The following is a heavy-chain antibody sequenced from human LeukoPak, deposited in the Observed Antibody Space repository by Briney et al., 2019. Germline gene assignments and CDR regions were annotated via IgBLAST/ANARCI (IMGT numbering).Heavy chain of an antibody. Sequence: ASVKVSCKASGYTFTGYYMHWVRQAPGQGLEWMGWINPNSGGTNYAQKFQGRVTMTRDTSISTAYMELSGLRSDDTAVYYCARVLAAGSRYYYYGMDVWGQGTTVTVSS. CDR1: GYTFTGYY. J-gene: IGHJ6*02. V-gene: IGHV1-2*02. CDR3: ARVLAAGSRYYYYGMDV. D-gene: IGHD6-13*01. CDR2: INPNSGGT.